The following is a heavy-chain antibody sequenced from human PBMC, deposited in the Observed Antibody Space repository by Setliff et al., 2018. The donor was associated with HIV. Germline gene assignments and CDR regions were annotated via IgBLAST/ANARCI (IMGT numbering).Heavy chain of an antibody. Sequence: PGESLKISCKGFGYTFSTHWIGWIRQMPGKGLEWMGIINPRDSDARYSPALQGHFTFSADKSISTAYLQWSSLKASDTAMYFCATARLGGSPTLDFDYWGQGTLVTVSS. CDR1: GYTFSTHW. V-gene: IGHV5-51*01. CDR2: INPRDSDA. J-gene: IGHJ4*02. CDR3: ATARLGGSPTLDFDY. D-gene: IGHD1-26*01.